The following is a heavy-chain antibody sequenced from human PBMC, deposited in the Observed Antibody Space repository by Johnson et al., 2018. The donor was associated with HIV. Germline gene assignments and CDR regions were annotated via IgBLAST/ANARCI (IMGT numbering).Heavy chain of an antibody. D-gene: IGHD3-10*01. Sequence: QVQLVESGGGVVQPGRSLRLSCAASGFTFSSYGMHWVRQAPGKGLEWVAVISYDGKNNYYTGSVKGRFTSSRDNSKNTLYLQMNSLRDEDTAVYYCAREGGGTLLLGDEGAFDIWGQGTMVTVSS. J-gene: IGHJ3*02. CDR2: ISYDGKNN. V-gene: IGHV3-30*03. CDR3: AREGGGTLLLGDEGAFDI. CDR1: GFTFSSYG.